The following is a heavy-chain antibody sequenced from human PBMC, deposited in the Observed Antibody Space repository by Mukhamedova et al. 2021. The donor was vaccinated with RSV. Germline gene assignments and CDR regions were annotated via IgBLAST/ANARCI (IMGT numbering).Heavy chain of an antibody. J-gene: IGHJ4*02. CDR2: TYTGNT. D-gene: IGHD1-26*01. V-gene: IGHV1-18*01. CDR3: ARDSGNYPPDY. Sequence: TYTGNTNYAQKLQGRVTMTTDTPTTTVYMELRSLRSDDTAQYYCARDSGNYPPDYWGQGTLVTVSS.